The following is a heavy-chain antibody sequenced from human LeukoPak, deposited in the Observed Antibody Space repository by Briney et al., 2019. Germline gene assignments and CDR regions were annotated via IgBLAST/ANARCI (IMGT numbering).Heavy chain of an antibody. CDR2: IKPSGGGT. V-gene: IGHV1-46*01. CDR1: GYTFTNYY. J-gene: IGHJ1*01. D-gene: IGHD3-22*01. CDR3: ARDHFDSSGYYYLLGYFEH. Sequence: GASVKVSCTASGYTFTNYYVHWVRQAPGQGLEWMGIIKPSGGGTSYALKFQGRVTMTRDTSTSTAYMELSSLRSEDTAVYYCARDHFDSSGYYYLLGYFEHWGQGTLVTVSS.